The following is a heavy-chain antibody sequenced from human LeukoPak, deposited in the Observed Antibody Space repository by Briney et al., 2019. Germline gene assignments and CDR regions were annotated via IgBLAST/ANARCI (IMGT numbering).Heavy chain of an antibody. J-gene: IGHJ1*01. V-gene: IGHV1-18*01. D-gene: IGHD3-10*01. CDR1: GYTFTSYG. CDR3: ARPVYGSGSYYNDAEYFQH. Sequence: ASVKVSCKASGYTFTSYGISWVRQAPGQGLEWMGGISAYNGNTNYAQKLQGRVTMTRDTSISTAYMELSRLRSDDTAVYYCARPVYGSGSYYNDAEYFQHWGQGTLVTVSS. CDR2: ISAYNGNT.